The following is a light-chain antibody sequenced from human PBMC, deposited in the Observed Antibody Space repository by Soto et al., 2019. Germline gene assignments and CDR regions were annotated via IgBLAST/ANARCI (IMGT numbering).Light chain of an antibody. Sequence: IQMTQSPSSLSASVGNRVTITCRASQSITSYLNWYQKKPGKAPNLLISDASRLQSGVPSRFSGSGGGTDFTLSTSSVQPEDFATYFCQQSYMDPITFGQGTRLKI. V-gene: IGKV1-39*01. CDR1: QSITSY. CDR3: QQSYMDPIT. CDR2: DAS. J-gene: IGKJ5*01.